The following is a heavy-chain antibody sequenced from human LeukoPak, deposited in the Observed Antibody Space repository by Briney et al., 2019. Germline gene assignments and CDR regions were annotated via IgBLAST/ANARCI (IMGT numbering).Heavy chain of an antibody. CDR2: ISGSGGST. J-gene: IGHJ4*02. Sequence: PGGSLRLSCAASGFTFSSYAMSWVRQAPGKGLEWVSAISGSGGSTYYADSVKGRFTISRDNSKNTLYLQMNSLRAEDTAVYYCAKDRQVRYDYPPDYFDYWGQGTLVTVSS. V-gene: IGHV3-23*01. D-gene: IGHD4-11*01. CDR3: AKDRQVRYDYPPDYFDY. CDR1: GFTFSSYA.